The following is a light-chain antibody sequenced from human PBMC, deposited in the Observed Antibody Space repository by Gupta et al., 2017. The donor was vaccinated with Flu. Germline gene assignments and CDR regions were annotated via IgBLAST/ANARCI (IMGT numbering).Light chain of an antibody. CDR1: KSNIGGNA. V-gene: IGLV1-44*01. CDR3: ASWDDNLNGGV. J-gene: IGLJ3*02. Sequence: VTISCSGSKSNIGGNAVNWYQQFPGTAPKLLIYRNNQRPSGVPDRFSGSKSGTSASLAIRGLQSEDEATYHCASWDDNLNGGVFGGGTKMAVL. CDR2: RNN.